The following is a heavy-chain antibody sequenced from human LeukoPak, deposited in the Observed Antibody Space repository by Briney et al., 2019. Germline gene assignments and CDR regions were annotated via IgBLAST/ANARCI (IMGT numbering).Heavy chain of an antibody. D-gene: IGHD2-15*01. CDR3: AREGHCSGGSCYSEGMDV. Sequence: ASVKVSCKASGYTFTSYGISWVRQAPGQGLEWMGWISAYNGNTNYAQKLQGRVTMTTDTSTSTVYMELSSLRSEDTAVYYCAREGHCSGGSCYSEGMDVWGQGTTVTVSS. J-gene: IGHJ6*02. CDR1: GYTFTSYG. CDR2: ISAYNGNT. V-gene: IGHV1-18*01.